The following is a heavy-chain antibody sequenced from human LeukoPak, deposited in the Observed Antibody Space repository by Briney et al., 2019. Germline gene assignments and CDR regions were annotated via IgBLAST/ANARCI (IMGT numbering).Heavy chain of an antibody. Sequence: PGGSLRLSCAASGFTFSSYSMNWVRQAPGKGLEWVSAISGSGGSTYYADSVKGRFTISRDNSKNTLYLQMNSLRAEDTAVYYCAKETSYYYYMDVWGKGTTVTVSS. CDR1: GFTFSSYS. V-gene: IGHV3-23*01. CDR3: AKETSYYYYMDV. CDR2: ISGSGGST. J-gene: IGHJ6*03.